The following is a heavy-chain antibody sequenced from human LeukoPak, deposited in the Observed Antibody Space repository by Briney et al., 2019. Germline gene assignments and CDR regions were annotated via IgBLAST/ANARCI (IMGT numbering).Heavy chain of an antibody. J-gene: IGHJ4*02. D-gene: IGHD6-19*01. CDR3: ARSREVSVAAQAGY. V-gene: IGHV3-11*06. CDR1: GFTFSDYY. CDR2: ISSSSSYT. Sequence: MAGGSLRLSCAASGFTFSDYYMSWIRQAPGKGLERISYISSSSSYTNYADSVKGRFTISRDNAKNSLYLQMNSLRAEDTALYYCARSREVSVAAQAGYWGQGTLVTVSS.